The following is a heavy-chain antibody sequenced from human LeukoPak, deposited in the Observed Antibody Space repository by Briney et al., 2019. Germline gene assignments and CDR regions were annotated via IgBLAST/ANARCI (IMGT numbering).Heavy chain of an antibody. CDR2: IGTAGDT. Sequence: GGSLRLSCAASGFTFSSYDMHWVRQATGKGLEGVSAIGTAGDTYYPGSVKGRFTISRENAKNSLYLQMNSLRAGDTAVSYCASDYRGGFDIWGQGTMVTVSS. D-gene: IGHD3-10*01. V-gene: IGHV3-13*01. J-gene: IGHJ3*02. CDR3: ASDYRGGFDI. CDR1: GFTFSSYD.